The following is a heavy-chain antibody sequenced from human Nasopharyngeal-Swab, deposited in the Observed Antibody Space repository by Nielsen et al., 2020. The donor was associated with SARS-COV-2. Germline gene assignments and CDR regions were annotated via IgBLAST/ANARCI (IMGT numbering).Heavy chain of an antibody. Sequence: ASVKVSCKASGYTFTGYYMHWVRQAPGRGLEWMGIINPSGGSTSYAQKFQGRVTMTRDTSTSTVYMELSSLRSEDTAVYYCARGPLADCGGDCSNPYYFDYWGQGTLVTVSS. D-gene: IGHD2-21*02. V-gene: IGHV1-46*01. J-gene: IGHJ4*02. CDR2: INPSGGST. CDR3: ARGPLADCGGDCSNPYYFDY. CDR1: GYTFTGYY.